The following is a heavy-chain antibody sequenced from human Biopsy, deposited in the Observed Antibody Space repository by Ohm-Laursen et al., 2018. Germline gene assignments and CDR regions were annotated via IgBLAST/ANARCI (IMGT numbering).Heavy chain of an antibody. D-gene: IGHD4-17*01. J-gene: IGHJ6*02. CDR3: AREFYGNGMDV. Sequence: SHTLSLTCSVSGAAIKTSGYFWTWIRQRPGKGPEWIGYIYYSGSTNYNPSLKSRVTISIKTSKKQFSLNVSSVTAADSAVYYCAREFYGNGMDVWGQGTTVTVSS. CDR1: GAAIKTSGYF. V-gene: IGHV4-61*08. CDR2: IYYSGST.